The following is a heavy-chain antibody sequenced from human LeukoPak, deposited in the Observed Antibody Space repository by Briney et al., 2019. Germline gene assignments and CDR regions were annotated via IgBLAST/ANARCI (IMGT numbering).Heavy chain of an antibody. J-gene: IGHJ4*02. V-gene: IGHV1-69*13. D-gene: IGHD5-24*01. Sequence: SVKVSCKASGYIFINYGINWVRQAPGQGLEWMGGIIPIFGTANYAQKFQGRVTITADESTSTAYMELSSLRSEDTAVYYCARHRRDGYNQPIDYWGQGTLVTVSS. CDR1: GYIFINYG. CDR2: IIPIFGTA. CDR3: ARHRRDGYNQPIDY.